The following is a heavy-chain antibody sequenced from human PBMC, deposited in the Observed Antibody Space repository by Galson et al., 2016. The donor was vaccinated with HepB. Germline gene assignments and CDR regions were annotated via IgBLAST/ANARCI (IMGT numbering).Heavy chain of an antibody. CDR2: IIPISDKA. CDR3: ARRGSSTDFDF. J-gene: IGHJ4*02. V-gene: IGHV1-69*13. D-gene: IGHD2-21*02. Sequence: SVKVPCKASGGSFSNYAISWVRQAPGQGLEWMGGIIPISDKADYAQKFQGRVTITADESTSTAFMELSSLRSEDTAVYYCARRGSSTDFDFWGQGTLVTVSS. CDR1: GGSFSNYA.